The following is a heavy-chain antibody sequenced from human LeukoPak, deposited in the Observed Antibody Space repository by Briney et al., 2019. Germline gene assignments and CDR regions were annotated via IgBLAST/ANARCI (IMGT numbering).Heavy chain of an antibody. Sequence: SQTLSLTCTVSGGSISSGDYYWSWIRQPPGKGLEWIGYIYYSGSTYYNPSLKRRVTISVDTSKNQFSLNLSSVTAADTAVYYCARSLVVVPAAVDYWGQGPLVTVSS. J-gene: IGHJ4*02. D-gene: IGHD2-2*01. CDR2: IYYSGST. CDR3: ARSLVVVPAAVDY. V-gene: IGHV4-30-4*08. CDR1: GGSISSGDYY.